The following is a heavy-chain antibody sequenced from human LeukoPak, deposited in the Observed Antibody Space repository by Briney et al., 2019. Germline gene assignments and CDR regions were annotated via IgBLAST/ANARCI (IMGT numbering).Heavy chain of an antibody. CDR1: GGTFSSYA. D-gene: IGHD3-3*01. CDR2: IIPIFGTA. J-gene: IGHJ6*04. Sequence: ASVNVSCKASGGTFSSYAISWVRQAPGQGLEWMGGIIPIFGTANYAQKFQGRVTITADESTSTAYMELSSLRSEDTAVYYCARGYSDFWSGYFMDVWAKGPRSPSPQ. V-gene: IGHV1-69*13. CDR3: ARGYSDFWSGYFMDV.